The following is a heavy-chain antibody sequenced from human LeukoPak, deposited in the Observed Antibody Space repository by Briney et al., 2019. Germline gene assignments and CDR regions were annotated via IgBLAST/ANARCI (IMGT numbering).Heavy chain of an antibody. Sequence: GGSLRLSCAASGFTFSSYSMNWVRQAPGKGLEWVSSISSSSSYIYYADSVKGRFTISRDNAKNSLYLQMNSLRAEDTAVYYCARDADYYDSSGYLWYGGQGTLVTVSS. CDR3: ARDADYYDSSGYLWY. CDR2: ISSSSSYI. V-gene: IGHV3-21*01. D-gene: IGHD3-22*01. J-gene: IGHJ4*02. CDR1: GFTFSSYS.